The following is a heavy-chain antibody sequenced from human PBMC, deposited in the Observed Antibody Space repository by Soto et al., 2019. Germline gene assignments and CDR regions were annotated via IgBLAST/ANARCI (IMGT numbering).Heavy chain of an antibody. V-gene: IGHV3-7*03. CDR1: GFTLSSYW. CDR3: ARNFAGGYNSFDY. J-gene: IGHJ4*02. D-gene: IGHD5-12*01. Sequence: PGGSLRLSCAASGFTLSSYWMTWVCQAPGKGLEWVANIKRDGREENYGDSVKGRGTISRDNAKTSVYLQRNSLSAEGPAVYYCARNFAGGYNSFDYWGQGTLVTFAT. CDR2: IKRDGREE.